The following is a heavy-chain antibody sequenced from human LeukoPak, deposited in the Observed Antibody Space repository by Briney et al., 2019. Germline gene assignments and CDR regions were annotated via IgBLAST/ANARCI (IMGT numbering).Heavy chain of an antibody. V-gene: IGHV1-2*02. CDR3: ASENYYDSSGYYI. Sequence: ASVKVSCKASGYTFTSYDINWVRQATGQGLEWMGWINPNSGGTNYAQKFQGRVTMTRDTSISTAYMELSRLRSDDTAVYYCASENYYDSSGYYIWGQGTLVTVSS. D-gene: IGHD3-22*01. CDR2: INPNSGGT. J-gene: IGHJ4*02. CDR1: GYTFTSYD.